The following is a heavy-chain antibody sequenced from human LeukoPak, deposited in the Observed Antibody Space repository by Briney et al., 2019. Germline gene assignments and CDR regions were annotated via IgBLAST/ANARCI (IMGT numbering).Heavy chain of an antibody. D-gene: IGHD3-16*02. Sequence: TGGSLRLSCAASGFTFSSYAMSWVRQAPGKGLEWVSAISGSGGSTYYADSVKGRFTISRDNSKNTLYLQMNSLRAEDTAVYYCAKDESWVIHPMDVWGKGTTVTVSS. CDR3: AKDESWVIHPMDV. J-gene: IGHJ6*03. CDR2: ISGSGGST. CDR1: GFTFSSYA. V-gene: IGHV3-23*01.